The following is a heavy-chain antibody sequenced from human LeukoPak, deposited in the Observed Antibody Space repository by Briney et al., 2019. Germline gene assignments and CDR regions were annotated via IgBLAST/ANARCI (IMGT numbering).Heavy chain of an antibody. J-gene: IGHJ3*02. CDR2: INHRGNT. CDR1: GGSLRDYS. D-gene: IGHD2/OR15-2a*01. V-gene: IGHV4-34*01. CDR3: ARGRFYVFDI. Sequence: KPSETLSLTWGIFGGSLRDYSWTWVRQPPGQGLEWIGEINHRGNTNFNPSLKSRVTISVDTSKNQFSLKLTSVTAADTALYFCARGRFYVFDIWGQGTLVTVSS.